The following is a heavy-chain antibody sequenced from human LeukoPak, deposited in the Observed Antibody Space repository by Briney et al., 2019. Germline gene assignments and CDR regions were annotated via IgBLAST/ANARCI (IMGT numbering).Heavy chain of an antibody. D-gene: IGHD1-1*01. CDR3: ARDEGTGSFDY. J-gene: IGHJ4*02. CDR2: IGDGGYST. CDR1: GFTFSTYA. V-gene: IGHV3-23*01. Sequence: GGSLRLSCAASGFTFSTYAMSWVRQAPGKGLEWVSAIGDGGYSTYFADSVKGRFTISRDNAKNTLYLQMNSLRAEDTAVYYCARDEGTGSFDYWGQGTLVTVSS.